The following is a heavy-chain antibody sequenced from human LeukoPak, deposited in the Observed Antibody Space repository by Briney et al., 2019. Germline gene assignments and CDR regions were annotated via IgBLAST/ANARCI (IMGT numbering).Heavy chain of an antibody. CDR1: GFTFSSYA. V-gene: IGHV3-23*01. CDR3: ASIVGAGGS. J-gene: IGHJ4*02. CDR2: ISGSGGST. Sequence: GGSLRLSCAASGFTFSSYAMSWVRQAPEKGLEWVSAISGSGGSTYYADSVKGRFTISRENSKNTLYLQMNSLRAEDTAVYYCASIVGAGGSWGQGTLVTVSS. D-gene: IGHD1-26*01.